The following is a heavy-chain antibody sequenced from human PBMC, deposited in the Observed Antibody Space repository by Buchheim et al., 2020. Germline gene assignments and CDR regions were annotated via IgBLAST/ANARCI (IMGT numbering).Heavy chain of an antibody. D-gene: IGHD2-21*02. J-gene: IGHJ5*02. Sequence: EVQLLESGGGLVQPGGSLRLSCAASGFTFSSYAMSWVRQAPGKGLEWVSAISGSGGSTYYADSVKGRFTISRDNSKTTLYLQMNSLRAEDTAVYYCAKYGWGPRAYCGGDCYSFVAWGQGTL. V-gene: IGHV3-23*01. CDR3: AKYGWGPRAYCGGDCYSFVA. CDR2: ISGSGGST. CDR1: GFTFSSYA.